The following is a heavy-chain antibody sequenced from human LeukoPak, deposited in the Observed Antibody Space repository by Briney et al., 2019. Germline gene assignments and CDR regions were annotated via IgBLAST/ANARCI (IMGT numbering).Heavy chain of an antibody. J-gene: IGHJ5*01. CDR2: INESGGT. CDR1: GASFSGDY. Sequence: PSETLSLTCAVYGASFSGDYWSWIRQPPGKGLEWIGDINESGGTNYHPSLKSRVTMSVDTSNNHFSLRLTSLTAADTAVYYCARNFDSWGQGTLVTVSS. CDR3: ARNFDS. V-gene: IGHV4-34*01.